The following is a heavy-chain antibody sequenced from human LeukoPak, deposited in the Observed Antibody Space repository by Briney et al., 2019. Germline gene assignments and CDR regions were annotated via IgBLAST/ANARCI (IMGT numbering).Heavy chain of an antibody. CDR2: IYYSGST. Sequence: SETLSLTCTVSGYSISSGGYYWSWIRQHPGKGLEWIGYIYYSGSTYYNPSLKSRVTISVDKSKNQFSLKLSSVTAADTAVYYCARSPRGGYYGGFDYWGQGTLVTVSS. J-gene: IGHJ4*02. CDR3: ARSPRGGYYGGFDY. V-gene: IGHV4-31*03. D-gene: IGHD3-10*01. CDR1: GYSISSGGYY.